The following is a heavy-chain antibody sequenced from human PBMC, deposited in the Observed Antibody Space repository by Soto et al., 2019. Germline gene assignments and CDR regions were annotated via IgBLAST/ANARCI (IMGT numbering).Heavy chain of an antibody. V-gene: IGHV1-18*04. CDR2: ISTHNGNT. D-gene: IGHD3-10*01. CDR3: AREGILGLFDAYDL. J-gene: IGHJ3*01. Sequence: QDQLVQSGAEVKKPGASVKVSCKAPVFTSSGISWVRQSPGQRLEWRGWISTHNGNTIYAQKFQGRVIMTMDTSTTTVYMELRSLRPDDTAVYLCAREGILGLFDAYDLWGQGTMVTVSS. CDR1: VFTSSG.